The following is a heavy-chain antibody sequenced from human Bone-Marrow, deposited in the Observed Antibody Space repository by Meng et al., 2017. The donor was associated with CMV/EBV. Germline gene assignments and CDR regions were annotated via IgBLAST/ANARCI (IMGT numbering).Heavy chain of an antibody. CDR3: ARGCSTTSCYGF. V-gene: IGHV1-2*02. CDR1: GYTFTDYY. D-gene: IGHD2-2*01. Sequence: ASVKVSCKASGYTFTDYYVHWVRQAPGQGLEWMGWTNPKSGGAIYAQKFQGRVTMTHDTSITTAYMDLSSLKSDDTAVYYCARGCSTTSCYGFWGQGTLVTVSS. CDR2: TNPKSGGA. J-gene: IGHJ4*02.